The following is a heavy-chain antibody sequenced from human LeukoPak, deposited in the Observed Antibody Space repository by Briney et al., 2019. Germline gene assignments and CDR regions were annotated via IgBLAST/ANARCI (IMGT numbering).Heavy chain of an antibody. CDR1: GFTFSSYE. CDR3: AKAVWTTVTTNVFDY. D-gene: IGHD4-17*01. Sequence: PGGSLRLSCAASGFTFSSYEMNWVRQAPGKGLEWVSYISSSGSTIYYADSVKGRFTISRDNAKNSLYLQMNSLRAEDMALYYCAKAVWTTVTTNVFDYWGQGTLVTVSS. J-gene: IGHJ4*02. CDR2: ISSSGSTI. V-gene: IGHV3-48*03.